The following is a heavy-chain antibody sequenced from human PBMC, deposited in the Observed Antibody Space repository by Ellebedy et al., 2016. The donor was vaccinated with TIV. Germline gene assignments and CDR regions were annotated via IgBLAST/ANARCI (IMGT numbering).Heavy chain of an antibody. CDR1: GFTFSDYY. J-gene: IGHJ4*02. D-gene: IGHD6-19*01. Sequence: GESLKISCAASGFTFSDYYMSWIRQAPGKGLEWVSYISSSGSTIYYADSVKGRFTISRDNAKNSLYLQMNSLRAEDTAVYYCAREYSSGWYAMHYFDYWGQGTLVTVSS. CDR2: ISSSGSTI. CDR3: AREYSSGWYAMHYFDY. V-gene: IGHV3-11*04.